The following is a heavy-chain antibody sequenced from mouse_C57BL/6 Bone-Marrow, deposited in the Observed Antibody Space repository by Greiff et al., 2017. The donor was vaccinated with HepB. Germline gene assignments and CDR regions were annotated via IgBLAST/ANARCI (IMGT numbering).Heavy chain of an antibody. D-gene: IGHD2-1*01. V-gene: IGHV1-54*01. Sequence: QVQLKESGAELVRPGTSVKVSCKASGYAFTNYLIEWVKQRPGQGLEWIGVINPGSGGTNYNEKFKGKATLTADKSSSTAYMQLSSLTSEDSAVYFCARWRGNYGAWFAYWGQGTLVTVSA. CDR3: ARWRGNYGAWFAY. J-gene: IGHJ3*01. CDR1: GYAFTNYL. CDR2: INPGSGGT.